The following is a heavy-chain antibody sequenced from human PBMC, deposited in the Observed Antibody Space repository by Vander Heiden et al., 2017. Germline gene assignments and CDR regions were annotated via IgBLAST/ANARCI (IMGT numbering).Heavy chain of an antibody. V-gene: IGHV3-73*01. CDR3: TRPNCSSTSCYYYYGMDV. Sequence: EVQLVESGGGLVQPGGSLNVSCAASGFTFSGSAMHWVRQASGKGLEWVGRIRSKANSYATAYAASVKGRFTIARDDSKNTAYLQMNSLKTEDTAVYYCTRPNCSSTSCYYYYGMDVWGQGTTVTVSS. CDR2: IRSKANSYAT. CDR1: GFTFSGSA. D-gene: IGHD2-2*01. J-gene: IGHJ6*02.